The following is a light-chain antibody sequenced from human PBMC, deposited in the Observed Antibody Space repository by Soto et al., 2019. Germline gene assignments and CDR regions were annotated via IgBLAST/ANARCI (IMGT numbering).Light chain of an antibody. CDR2: AAS. CDR1: QSVSGW. J-gene: IGKJ4*01. V-gene: IGKV1-39*01. Sequence: DIQMTQSPSSLSASVGDRVTVTCRASQSVSGWLAWYQQKPGKAPKLLIYAASSLQTGVSSRFSGSGSGTDFTLTISNLQPEDFATYYCQQTSSTPTFGGGTKVDIK. CDR3: QQTSSTPT.